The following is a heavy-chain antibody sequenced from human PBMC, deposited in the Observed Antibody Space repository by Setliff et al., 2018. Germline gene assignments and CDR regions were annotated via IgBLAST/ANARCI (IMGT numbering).Heavy chain of an antibody. D-gene: IGHD1-26*01. CDR1: GGTFSSYA. Sequence: SVKVSCKASGGTFSSYAISWVRQAPGQGLEWMGGIIPIFGTANYAQKFQGRVTITADESASTAYMELSSLRSEDTAVYYCARDLLYSGSYFGYYYGMDVWGQGTTVTVSS. V-gene: IGHV1-69*13. J-gene: IGHJ6*02. CDR2: IIPIFGTA. CDR3: ARDLLYSGSYFGYYYGMDV.